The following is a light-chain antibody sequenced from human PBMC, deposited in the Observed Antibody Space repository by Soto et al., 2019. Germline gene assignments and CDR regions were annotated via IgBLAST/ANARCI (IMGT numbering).Light chain of an antibody. V-gene: IGKV1-39*01. Sequence: DIQMTQSPPSLSASVGDRVTITCRASQTTSDYLHWYQQKPGKAPTLLIYGSSSLQTGVPPRFSGSGSGTEFTRTISSLQPEDFGTYYCQQTYDSLVSFGGGTKVDLK. CDR2: GSS. J-gene: IGKJ4*01. CDR1: QTTSDY. CDR3: QQTYDSLVS.